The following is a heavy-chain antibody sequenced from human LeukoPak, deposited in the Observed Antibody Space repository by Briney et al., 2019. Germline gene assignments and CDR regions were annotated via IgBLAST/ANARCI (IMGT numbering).Heavy chain of an antibody. D-gene: IGHD3-10*01. V-gene: IGHV3-23*01. J-gene: IGHJ6*03. Sequence: GGSLRLSCAASGFTFSSYGMSWVRQAPGKGLEWVSGMRGSGGSTNYGDSVKGRFTISRDNSKNTLYLQMNSLRADDTAVYYCARSLRVRGVPDYMDVWGKGTTVTISS. CDR3: ARSLRVRGVPDYMDV. CDR2: MRGSGGST. CDR1: GFTFSSYG.